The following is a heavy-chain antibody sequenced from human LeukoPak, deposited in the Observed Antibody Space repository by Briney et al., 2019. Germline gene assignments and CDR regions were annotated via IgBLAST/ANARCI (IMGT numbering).Heavy chain of an antibody. Sequence: GSSVNVSCKASGCTFSSYAISWVQQAPGQGLEWMGRIIPILGIANYAQKIKGRVTITADKSTSTGYMELSSLRSEDTAVYYCARVDTAMVPTHGYYSCYGMDVWGQGATVTVSS. J-gene: IGHJ6*02. CDR3: ARVDTAMVPTHGYYSCYGMDV. D-gene: IGHD5-18*01. CDR2: IIPILGIA. CDR1: GCTFSSYA. V-gene: IGHV1-69*04.